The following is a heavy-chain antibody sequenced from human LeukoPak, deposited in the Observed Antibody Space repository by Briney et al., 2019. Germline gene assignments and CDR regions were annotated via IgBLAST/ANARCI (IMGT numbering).Heavy chain of an antibody. Sequence: ASVKVSCKASGYTFTSYYMHWVRQAPGQGLEWMGIINPSGGSTSYAQKFQGRVTMTRDTSTSTVYMELSSLRSEDTAVYYCARDVRYCSSTSCYRLRYYYYGMDVWGQGTTVTVSS. CDR2: INPSGGST. J-gene: IGHJ6*02. V-gene: IGHV1-46*01. CDR3: ARDVRYCSSTSCYRLRYYYYGMDV. D-gene: IGHD2-2*01. CDR1: GYTFTSYY.